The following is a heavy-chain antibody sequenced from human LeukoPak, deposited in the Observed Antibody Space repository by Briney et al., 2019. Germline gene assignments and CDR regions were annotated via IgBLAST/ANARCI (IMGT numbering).Heavy chain of an antibody. D-gene: IGHD1-26*01. CDR1: GFTFNSYS. V-gene: IGHV3-21*01. CDR2: ISSGSSYI. J-gene: IGHJ3*02. Sequence: GGSLRLSCAASGFTFNSYSMNWVRQAPGKGLEWVSSISSGSSYIFYADSVKGRFTISRDNAKNSLYLQMNSLRAEDTGVYYCARQVGVDDAFDIWGQGTMVTISS. CDR3: ARQVGVDDAFDI.